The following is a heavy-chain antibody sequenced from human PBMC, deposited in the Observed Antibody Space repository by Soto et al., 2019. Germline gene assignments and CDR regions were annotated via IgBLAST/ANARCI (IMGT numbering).Heavy chain of an antibody. CDR3: ASSVVVVAATPYYYGMDV. CDR2: IIPIFGTA. D-gene: IGHD2-15*01. CDR1: GGTFSGYA. J-gene: IGHJ6*02. V-gene: IGHV1-69*01. Sequence: QVQLVQSGAEVKKPGSSVKVSCKASGGTFSGYAISWVRQAPGQGLEWMGGIIPIFGTANYAQKFQGRVTITADESTSTAYMELSSLRSEDTAVYYCASSVVVVAATPYYYGMDVWGQGTTVTVSS.